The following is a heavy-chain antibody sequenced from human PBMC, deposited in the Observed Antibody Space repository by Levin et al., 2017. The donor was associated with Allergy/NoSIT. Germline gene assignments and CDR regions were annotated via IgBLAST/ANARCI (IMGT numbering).Heavy chain of an antibody. D-gene: IGHD4-17*01. J-gene: IGHJ5*02. CDR3: ARAYGDPLGFDP. Sequence: GSLRLSCTVSGGSVSSGSYYWSWIRQPPGKGLEWIGYIYYSGSTNYNPSLKSRVTISVDTSKNQFSLKLSSVTAADTAVYYCARAYGDPLGFDPWGQGTLVTVSS. V-gene: IGHV4-61*01. CDR1: GGSVSSGSYY. CDR2: IYYSGST.